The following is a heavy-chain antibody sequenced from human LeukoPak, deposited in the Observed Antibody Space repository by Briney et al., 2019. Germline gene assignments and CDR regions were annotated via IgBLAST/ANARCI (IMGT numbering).Heavy chain of an antibody. CDR1: GFTFSSYA. CDR2: IGGSGGST. D-gene: IGHD3-22*01. CDR3: AKDQGNYYDSSGYHY. V-gene: IGHV3-23*01. Sequence: GGSLRLSCAASGFTFSSYAMSWVRQAPGKGLEWVSAIGGSGGSTYYADSVKGRFTISRDNSKNTLYLQMNSLRAEDTAVYYCAKDQGNYYDSSGYHYWGQGTLVTVSS. J-gene: IGHJ4*02.